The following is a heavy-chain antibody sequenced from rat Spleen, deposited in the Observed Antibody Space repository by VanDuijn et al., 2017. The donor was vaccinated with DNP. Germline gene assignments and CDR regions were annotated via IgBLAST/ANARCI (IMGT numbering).Heavy chain of an antibody. V-gene: IGHV5-25*01. Sequence: EVQLVESGGGLVQPGRSMKLSCVASGFTFSSYWMFWIRQAPMKGLEWVASISPSGGNTYYRDSVQGRFTISRDNAKSTLYLQMNSLRSEDMATYYCARHDRYYFDYWGQGVMVTVSS. CDR3: ARHDRYYFDY. CDR1: GFTFSSYW. J-gene: IGHJ2*01. CDR2: ISPSGGNT.